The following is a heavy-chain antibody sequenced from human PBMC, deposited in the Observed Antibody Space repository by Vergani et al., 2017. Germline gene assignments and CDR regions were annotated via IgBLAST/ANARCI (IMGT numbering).Heavy chain of an antibody. CDR2: IDPSDSYT. CDR1: GYSFTSYW. V-gene: IGHV5-10-1*03. Sequence: EVQLVQSGAEVKKPGESLRISCKGSGYSFTSYWISWVRQMPGKGLEWMGRIDPSDSYTNYSPSFQGHVTISADKSISTAYLQWSSLKASYTAMYYCARSRTAYYDSSGHVDYWGQGTLVTVSA. J-gene: IGHJ4*02. D-gene: IGHD3-22*01. CDR3: ARSRTAYYDSSGHVDY.